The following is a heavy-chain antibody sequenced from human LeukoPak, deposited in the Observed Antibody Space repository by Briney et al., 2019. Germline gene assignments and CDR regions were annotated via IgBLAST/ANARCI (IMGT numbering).Heavy chain of an antibody. D-gene: IGHD2-21*02. CDR1: GFTFSSYG. Sequence: SGGSLRLSCAASGFTFSSYGMHWVRQAPGKGLEWVAVIWYDGSNKYYADSVKGRFTISRDNSKSTLYLQMNSLRAEDTAVYYCARATRYGGDCFYWGQGTLVTVSS. J-gene: IGHJ4*02. CDR2: IWYDGSNK. CDR3: ARATRYGGDCFY. V-gene: IGHV3-33*01.